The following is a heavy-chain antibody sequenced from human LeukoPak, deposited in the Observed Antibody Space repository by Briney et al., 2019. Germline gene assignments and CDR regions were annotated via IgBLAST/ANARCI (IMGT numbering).Heavy chain of an antibody. D-gene: IGHD3-9*01. V-gene: IGHV4-30-2*01. CDR3: AREGYDILTGIGYFDL. CDR2: IYHSGST. J-gene: IGHJ2*01. Sequence: SQTLSPTCAVSGGSISSGGYSWSWIRQPPGKGLEWIGYIYHSGSTYYNPSLKSRVTISVDRSKNQFSLKLSSVTAADTAVYYCAREGYDILTGIGYFDLWGRGTLVTVSS. CDR1: GGSISSGGYS.